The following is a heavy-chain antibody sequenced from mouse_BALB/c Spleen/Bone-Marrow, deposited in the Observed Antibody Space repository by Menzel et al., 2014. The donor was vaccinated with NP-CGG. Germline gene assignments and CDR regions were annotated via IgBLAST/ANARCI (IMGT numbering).Heavy chain of an antibody. CDR3: ARSNYPAWFAY. J-gene: IGHJ3*01. CDR1: GYTFTSYW. Sequence: LQESGAELAKPGASVKMSCKASGYTFTSYWMHWVKQRPGQGLEWIGYINPSTGYTEYNQKFKDKATLTADKSSSTAYMQLSSRTSEDSAVYYCARSNYPAWFAYWGQGTLVTVSA. D-gene: IGHD2-5*01. V-gene: IGHV1-7*01. CDR2: INPSTGYT.